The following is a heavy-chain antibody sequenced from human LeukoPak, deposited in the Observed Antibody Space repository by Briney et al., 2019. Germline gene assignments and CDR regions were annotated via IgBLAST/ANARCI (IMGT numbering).Heavy chain of an antibody. J-gene: IGHJ4*02. D-gene: IGHD3-10*01. CDR2: IIPILGIA. V-gene: IGHV1-69*04. Sequence: GASVKVSCKASGGTFSSYAISWVRQAPGQGLEWMGRIIPILGIANFAQKFQGRVTITADKSTSTAYMELSSLRSEDTAVYYCARDPPLSYYYGSGSYYERGYWGQETLVTVSS. CDR3: ARDPPLSYYYGSGSYYERGY. CDR1: GGTFSSYA.